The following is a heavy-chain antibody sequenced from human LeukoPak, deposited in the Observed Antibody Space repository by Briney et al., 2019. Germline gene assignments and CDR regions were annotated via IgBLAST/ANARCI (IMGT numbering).Heavy chain of an antibody. CDR1: GFTFSSYN. D-gene: IGHD1-26*01. J-gene: IGHJ4*02. CDR2: ISSSSTYM. CDR3: ARHSGTYRDY. Sequence: PGGSLRLSCAASGFTFSSYNMNWVRQAPGRGLEWVSSISSSSTYMFYADSVKGRFTISRDNAKNSLYLRMDSLRAEDTAVYYCARHSGTYRDYWRQGTLVTVSS. V-gene: IGHV3-21*01.